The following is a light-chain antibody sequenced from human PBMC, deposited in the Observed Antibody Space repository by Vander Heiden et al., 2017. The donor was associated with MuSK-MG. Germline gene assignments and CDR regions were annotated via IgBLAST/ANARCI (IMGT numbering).Light chain of an antibody. CDR1: QSISRW. V-gene: IGKV1-5*01. Sequence: DIQMTQSPSTLSASVGDRVTITCRASQSISRWLAWYQQKPGKAPKLLIYDASRWESGVPSRFSGSGSGTEFTLTISSRQPDDFVTYYCQQYYKSYTFGRGTKLEIK. CDR2: DAS. CDR3: QQYYKSYT. J-gene: IGKJ2*01.